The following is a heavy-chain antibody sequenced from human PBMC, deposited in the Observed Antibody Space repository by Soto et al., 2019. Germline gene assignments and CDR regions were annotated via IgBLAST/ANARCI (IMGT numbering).Heavy chain of an antibody. Sequence: SETLSLTCTVSGGSISSGDYYWSWIRQPPGKGLEWIGYIYYSGSTYYNPSLKSRVTISVDTSKNQFSLKLSSVTAADTAVYYCAREDRRITMVRGFGYWGQGTLVTVSS. D-gene: IGHD3-10*01. CDR3: AREDRRITMVRGFGY. J-gene: IGHJ4*02. V-gene: IGHV4-30-4*01. CDR2: IYYSGST. CDR1: GGSISSGDYY.